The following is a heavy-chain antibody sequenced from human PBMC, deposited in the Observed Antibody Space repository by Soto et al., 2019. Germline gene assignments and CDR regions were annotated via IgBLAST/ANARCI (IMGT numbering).Heavy chain of an antibody. J-gene: IGHJ4*02. D-gene: IGHD3-3*01. V-gene: IGHV4-34*01. CDR3: ARGRSSPSTLRFLEWLRKYYFDY. CDR1: GGSFSGYY. CDR2: INHSGST. Sequence: SETLSLTCAVYGGSFSGYYWSWIRQPPGKGLEWIGEINHSGSTNYNPSLKSRVTISVDTSKNQFSLKLSSVTAADTAVYYCARGRSSPSTLRFLEWLRKYYFDYWGQGTLVTVSS.